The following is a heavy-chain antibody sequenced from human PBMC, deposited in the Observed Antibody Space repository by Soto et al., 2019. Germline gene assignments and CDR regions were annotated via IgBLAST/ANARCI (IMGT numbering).Heavy chain of an antibody. CDR2: ISLYSDGT. CDR3: ARVVPGAEAWFGP. J-gene: IGHJ5*02. CDR1: GYTYSNYG. Sequence: GASVKVSCKTSGYTYSNYGITWVRQAPGQPLEWLGWISLYSDGTNYAQKFQGRVSMTTDTSTTTAYMELRSLRSDDTAVYYCARVVPGAEAWFGPWGQGTLVTVSS. D-gene: IGHD2-2*01. V-gene: IGHV1-18*01.